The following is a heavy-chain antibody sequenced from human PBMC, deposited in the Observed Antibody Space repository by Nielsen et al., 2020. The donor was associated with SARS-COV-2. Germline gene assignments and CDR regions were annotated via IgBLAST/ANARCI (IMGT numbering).Heavy chain of an antibody. Sequence: GESLKISCAASGFTFSNAWMSWVRQAPGKGLEWGGRIKSKTDGGTTDYAAPVKGRFTISRDDSKNTLYLQMNSLKTEDTAVYYCTTDPKEIQLPDYWGQGTLVTVSS. D-gene: IGHD5-18*01. CDR2: IKSKTDGGTT. CDR3: TTDPKEIQLPDY. J-gene: IGHJ4*02. CDR1: GFTFSNAW. V-gene: IGHV3-15*01.